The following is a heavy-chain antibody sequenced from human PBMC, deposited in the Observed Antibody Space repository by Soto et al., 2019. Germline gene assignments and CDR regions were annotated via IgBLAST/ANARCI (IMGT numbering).Heavy chain of an antibody. D-gene: IGHD2-21*02. V-gene: IGHV3-30*18. CDR2: ISYDGSNI. Sequence: PGGSLRLSCAASGFTLSHYGMYWVRQAPGKGLEWVEVISYDGSNIYYADSVKGRFTISRDNSKNTLNLQMNSLRAEDRAVYYCAKDWGIVAVTATYFDYWGQGTLVTAPQ. J-gene: IGHJ4*02. CDR1: GFTLSHYG. CDR3: AKDWGIVAVTATYFDY.